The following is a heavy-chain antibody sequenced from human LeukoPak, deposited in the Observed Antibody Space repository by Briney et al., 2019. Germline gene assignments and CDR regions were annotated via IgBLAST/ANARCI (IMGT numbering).Heavy chain of an antibody. CDR3: AKEGSTYYYDRGGAFDI. V-gene: IGHV3-23*01. J-gene: IGHJ3*02. Sequence: GGSLRLSCAASGFTFSSYAMSWVRQAPGKGLEWVSAISGSGGSTYYADSVKGRFTISRDNSKNTLYLQMNSLRAEDTAVYYCAKEGSTYYYDRGGAFDIWGQGTMVTVSS. CDR1: GFTFSSYA. CDR2: ISGSGGST. D-gene: IGHD3-22*01.